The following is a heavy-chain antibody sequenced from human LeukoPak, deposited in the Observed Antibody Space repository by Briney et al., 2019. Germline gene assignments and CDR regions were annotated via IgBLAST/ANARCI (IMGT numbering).Heavy chain of an antibody. CDR1: GFTFSNAW. D-gene: IGHD3-10*01. J-gene: IGHJ6*03. Sequence: GGSLRLSCAASGFTFSNAWMSWVRQAPGKGLEWVGRIKSKTDGGTTDYAAPVKGRFTISRDDSKDTLYLQMNSLKTEDTAVYYCTRCAWFRPEFYYYYYMDVWGKGTTVTVSS. CDR2: IKSKTDGGTT. V-gene: IGHV3-15*01. CDR3: TRCAWFRPEFYYYYYMDV.